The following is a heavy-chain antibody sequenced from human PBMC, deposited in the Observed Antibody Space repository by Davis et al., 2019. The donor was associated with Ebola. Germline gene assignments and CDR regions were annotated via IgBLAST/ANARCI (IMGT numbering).Heavy chain of an antibody. V-gene: IGHV1-24*01. CDR3: AVARFQVLGDWFAP. CDR2: SDPEEGET. J-gene: IGHJ5*02. Sequence: AASVKVSCKVSGYTLTEVSIHWVRQTPGKGLEWMGGSDPEEGETMYAQKFQGRVTVTEDTSTNTGYMELRSLRSEDTAVYYCAVARFQVLGDWFAPWGQGTLVTVSS. CDR1: GYTLTEVS. D-gene: IGHD3-16*01.